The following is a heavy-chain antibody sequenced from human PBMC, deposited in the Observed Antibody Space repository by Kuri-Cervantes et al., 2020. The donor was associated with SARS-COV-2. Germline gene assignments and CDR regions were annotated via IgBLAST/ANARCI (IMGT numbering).Heavy chain of an antibody. D-gene: IGHD3-10*01. CDR2: IKQDGSEK. V-gene: IGHV3-7*01. CDR3: AREVPDPYYYYMDV. J-gene: IGHJ6*03. Sequence: GGSLRLSCAASGFTFSSYGMHWVRQAPGKGLEWVANIKQDGSEKYYVDSVKGRFTISRGNAKNSLYLQMNSLRAEDTAVYYCAREVPDPYYYYMDVWGKGTTVTVSS. CDR1: GFTFSSYG.